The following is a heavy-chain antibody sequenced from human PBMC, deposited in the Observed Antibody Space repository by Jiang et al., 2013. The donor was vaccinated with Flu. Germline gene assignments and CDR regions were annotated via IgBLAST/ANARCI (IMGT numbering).Heavy chain of an antibody. CDR1: GYTFTGYY. CDR2: INPNSGGT. Sequence: GAEVKKPGASVKVSCKASGYTFTGYYMHWVRQAPGQGLEWMGWINPNSGGTNYAQKFQGRVTMTRDTSISTAYMELSRLRSDDTAVYYCARVTARSGGSRNNWFDPWGQGTLVTVSS. V-gene: IGHV1-2*02. CDR3: ARVTARSGGSRNNWFDP. J-gene: IGHJ5*02. D-gene: IGHD2-15*01.